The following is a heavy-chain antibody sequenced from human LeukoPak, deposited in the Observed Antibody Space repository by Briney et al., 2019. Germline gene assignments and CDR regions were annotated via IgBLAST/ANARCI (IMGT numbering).Heavy chain of an antibody. CDR2: IYYSGST. Sequence: PSETLSLTCTVSGGSISSSNYYWGWIRQPPGKGLEWIGSIYYSGSTYYNPSLKSRVTISVDTSKNQFSLKLSSVTAADTAVYYCARQMRYFDWEGAFDIWGQGTMVTVSS. CDR1: GGSISSSNYY. CDR3: ARQMRYFDWEGAFDI. D-gene: IGHD3-9*01. V-gene: IGHV4-39*07. J-gene: IGHJ3*02.